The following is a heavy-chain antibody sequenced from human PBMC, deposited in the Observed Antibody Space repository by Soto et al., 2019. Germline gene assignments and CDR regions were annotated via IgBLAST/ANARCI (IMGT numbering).Heavy chain of an antibody. Sequence: GGSLRLSCAASGFTFSSDAMHWVRQAPGKGLEWVAVISYDGSNKYYADSVKGRFTISRDNSKNTLYLQMNSLRAEDTAVYYCASDSSGWYGQFDYWGQGTLVTVSS. CDR3: ASDSSGWYGQFDY. CDR2: ISYDGSNK. V-gene: IGHV3-30-3*01. J-gene: IGHJ4*02. CDR1: GFTFSSDA. D-gene: IGHD6-19*01.